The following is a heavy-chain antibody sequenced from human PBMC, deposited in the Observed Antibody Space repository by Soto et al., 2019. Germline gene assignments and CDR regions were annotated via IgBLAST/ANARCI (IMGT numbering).Heavy chain of an antibody. Sequence: QVQLVQSGAEVKTPGASVKVSCKASGYTFATYDINWVRQAPGQGLEWMGWMNPNSGNTGYAQKCRXRXAMTRDTALSVAHLELSSMRKADTAVYYCARSEGYSFSWLDSWGQGPLVSVSA. D-gene: IGHD2-2*02. CDR2: MNPNSGNT. CDR3: ARSEGYSFSWLDS. CDR1: GYTFATYD. J-gene: IGHJ5*01. V-gene: IGHV1-8*01.